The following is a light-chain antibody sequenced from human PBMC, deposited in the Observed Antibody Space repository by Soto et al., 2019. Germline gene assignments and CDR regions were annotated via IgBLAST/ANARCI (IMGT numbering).Light chain of an antibody. J-gene: IGKJ5*01. CDR2: DVS. CDR1: QDISNY. Sequence: DIQMTQSPPSLSVSVGDRVTITCQASQDISNYLHWFQQKPGKAPQLLIFDVSNLQTGVHSRFSGGGSGTNFTLTIRSLQPEDFATYYCQQANSFPITFGQGTRLEIK. V-gene: IGKV1-33*01. CDR3: QQANSFPIT.